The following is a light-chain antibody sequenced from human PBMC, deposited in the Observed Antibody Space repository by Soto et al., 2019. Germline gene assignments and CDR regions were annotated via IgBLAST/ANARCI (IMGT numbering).Light chain of an antibody. CDR2: KAS. J-gene: IGKJ1*01. Sequence: DIQMTQSPSTLSASVGDRVAITCRASQSISTYLAWYQQKPGKAPKILIYKASSLESGVPSRFRGSGSGAEFTLSISRLQPDDFETYYCQQYNTYSRTFGQGTKVDIK. CDR1: QSISTY. V-gene: IGKV1-5*03. CDR3: QQYNTYSRT.